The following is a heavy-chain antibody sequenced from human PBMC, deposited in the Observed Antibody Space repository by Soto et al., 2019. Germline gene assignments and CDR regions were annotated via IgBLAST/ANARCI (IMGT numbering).Heavy chain of an antibody. Sequence: GESLKISCAASGFTFSSYGMHWVRQAPGKGLEWVAVIWYDGSNKYYADSVKGRFTISRDNSKNTLYLQMNSLRAEDTAVYYCARDNCSSTSCRYYYYYYYMDVWGKGTTVTVSS. CDR3: ARDNCSSTSCRYYYYYYYMDV. CDR2: IWYDGSNK. V-gene: IGHV3-33*01. J-gene: IGHJ6*03. CDR1: GFTFSSYG. D-gene: IGHD2-2*01.